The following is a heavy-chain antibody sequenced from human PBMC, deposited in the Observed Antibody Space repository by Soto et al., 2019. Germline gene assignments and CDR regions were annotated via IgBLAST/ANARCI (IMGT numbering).Heavy chain of an antibody. J-gene: IGHJ1*01. CDR1: GASVNTGDYY. Sequence: VQLQGSGPGLVKPSQTLSLTCTVSGASVNTGDYYWSYIRQPPGKGLEWLGYIFYSGDTYYTPSLQSRATISLNTSRNQFSLTLTSVTDADTAVYYCVGTGTTDDFWGQGTLVTVSS. CDR2: IFYSGDT. CDR3: VGTGTTDDF. V-gene: IGHV4-30-4*01. D-gene: IGHD1-7*01.